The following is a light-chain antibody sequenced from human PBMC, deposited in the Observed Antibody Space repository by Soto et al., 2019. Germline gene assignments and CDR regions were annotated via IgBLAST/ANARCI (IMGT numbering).Light chain of an antibody. V-gene: IGLV2-23*02. CDR1: SSNVGSYKL. Sequence: QSAVTQPASVSGSPGQSMTISCTGTSSNVGSYKLVSWYQQHPGKAPKLMIFEVNKRPSGVSNRFSGSKSGNTASLTISGLKVEDEADYYCCSSGGSPTYVFGTGTKVTVL. J-gene: IGLJ1*01. CDR2: EVN. CDR3: CSSGGSPTYV.